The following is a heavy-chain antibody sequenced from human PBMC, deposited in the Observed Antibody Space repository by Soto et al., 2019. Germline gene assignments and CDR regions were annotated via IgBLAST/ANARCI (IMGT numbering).Heavy chain of an antibody. Sequence: PGGSLRLSCAASGFTFSTFAMSWVRQTPGKGLEWVSPISGSPSSTYYADSVKGRFTISRDNSKKTLFLQMNSLRAEDTAVYYCAKDRGLRSTPNWFDPWGQGTLVTGS. D-gene: IGHD3-10*02. V-gene: IGHV3-23*01. CDR2: ISGSPSST. CDR3: AKDRGLRSTPNWFDP. J-gene: IGHJ5*02. CDR1: GFTFSTFA.